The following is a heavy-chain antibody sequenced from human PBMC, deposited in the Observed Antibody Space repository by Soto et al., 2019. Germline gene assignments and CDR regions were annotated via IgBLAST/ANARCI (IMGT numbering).Heavy chain of an antibody. CDR3: VRAPRRGYSYGSVYYYYGMDV. V-gene: IGHV3-21*01. CDR1: GFTFSIYS. D-gene: IGHD5-18*01. Sequence: GGSLRLSCAASGFTFSIYSMNWVRQAPGKGLEWVSSISSSSSYIYYADSVKGRFTISRDNAKNSLYLQMNSLRAEDTAVYYCVRAPRRGYSYGSVYYYYGMDVWGQGTTVTVSS. CDR2: ISSSSSYI. J-gene: IGHJ6*02.